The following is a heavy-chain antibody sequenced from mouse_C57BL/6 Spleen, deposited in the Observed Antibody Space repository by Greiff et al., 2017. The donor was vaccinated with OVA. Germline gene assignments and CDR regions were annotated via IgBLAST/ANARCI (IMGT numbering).Heavy chain of an antibody. J-gene: IGHJ2*01. CDR3: APRYYSNYDFDY. CDR2: INPSTGGT. D-gene: IGHD2-5*01. CDR1: GYSFTGYY. Sequence: EVKLLESGPELVKPGASVKISCKASGYSFTGYYMNWVKQSPEKSLEWIGEINPSTGGTTYNQKFKAKATLTVDKSSSTAYMQLKSLTSEDSAVYYCAPRYYSNYDFDYWGQGTTLTVSS. V-gene: IGHV1-42*01.